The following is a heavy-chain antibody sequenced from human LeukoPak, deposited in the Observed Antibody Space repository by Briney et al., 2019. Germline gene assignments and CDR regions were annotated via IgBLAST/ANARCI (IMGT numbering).Heavy chain of an antibody. CDR2: ISGSGGST. D-gene: IGHD3-22*01. J-gene: IGHJ4*02. Sequence: GGSLRLSCAASGFTFSSYAMSWVRQAPGKGLEWVSAISGSGGSTYYADSVKGRFTISRDNSKSTLYLQMNSLRAEDTAVYYCAKPQQDYYYDSSGYCFDYWGQGTLVTVSS. CDR3: AKPQQDYYYDSSGYCFDY. V-gene: IGHV3-23*01. CDR1: GFTFSSYA.